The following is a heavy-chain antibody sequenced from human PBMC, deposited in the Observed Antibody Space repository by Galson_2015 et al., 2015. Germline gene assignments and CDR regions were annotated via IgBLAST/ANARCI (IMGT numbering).Heavy chain of an antibody. D-gene: IGHD2/OR15-2a*01. V-gene: IGHV3-43*01. J-gene: IGHJ4*02. CDR3: VKDLSSTVYGYFDY. Sequence: SLRLSCAASGFTFDDCTMHWVRQPPGKGLEWVSLITWDGGRTESADFVKGRFTITRDNNKNILYLQMNSLRTDDTAFYYCVKDLSSTVYGYFDYWGQGTLVTVSS. CDR2: ITWDGGRT. CDR1: GFTFDDCT.